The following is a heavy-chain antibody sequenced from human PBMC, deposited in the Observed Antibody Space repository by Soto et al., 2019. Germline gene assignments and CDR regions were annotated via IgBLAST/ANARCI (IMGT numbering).Heavy chain of an antibody. Sequence: QVQLVQSGAEVKKPGSSVKVSCKASGGTFSSYTISWVRQAPGQGLEWMGRIIPILGIANYAQKFQGRVTITADKSTSTAYMELSSLRSEDTAVYYCARGTSIAVALNWFDPWGQGTLVTVSS. CDR3: ARGTSIAVALNWFDP. V-gene: IGHV1-69*02. J-gene: IGHJ5*02. CDR2: IIPILGIA. D-gene: IGHD6-19*01. CDR1: GGTFSSYT.